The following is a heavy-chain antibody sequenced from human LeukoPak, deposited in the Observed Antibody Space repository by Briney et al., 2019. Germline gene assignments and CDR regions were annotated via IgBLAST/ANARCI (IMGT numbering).Heavy chain of an antibody. Sequence: ASVKVSCKASGYTFTSYYMHWVRQAPGQGLEWMGRIDPNGGSTSYAQKFQGRVTMTRDTSTSTVYMALSSLRSQDTAVYYCAREWGTYYDFWSGSEYLDYWGQGTLDTVSS. CDR3: AREWGTYYDFWSGSEYLDY. V-gene: IGHV1-46*01. CDR2: IDPNGGST. CDR1: GYTFTSYY. J-gene: IGHJ4*02. D-gene: IGHD3-3*01.